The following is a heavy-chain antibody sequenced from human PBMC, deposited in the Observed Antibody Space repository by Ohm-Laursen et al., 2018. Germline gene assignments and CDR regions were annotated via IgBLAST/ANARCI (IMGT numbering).Heavy chain of an antibody. D-gene: IGHD2-21*02. CDR2: ISVYNGNT. J-gene: IGHJ3*02. V-gene: IGHV1-18*01. Sequence: ASVKVSCKAYGDAFIGYDINWVRQAPGQGLEWMGWISVYNGNTNHAQKLQGRVTMTTDTSTSTAYMELRSLRSDDTAVYYCARTADEWDALDIWGQGTMVTVSS. CDR3: ARTADEWDALDI. CDR1: GDAFIGYD.